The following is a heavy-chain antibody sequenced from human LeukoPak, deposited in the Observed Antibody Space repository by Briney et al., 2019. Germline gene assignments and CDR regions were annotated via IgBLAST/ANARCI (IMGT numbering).Heavy chain of an antibody. CDR2: FYHSGST. J-gene: IGHJ4*02. CDR3: ARNKVIALAHYFDY. V-gene: IGHV4-38-2*02. D-gene: IGHD2-21*01. Sequence: PSETLSLTCTVSGYSITSGDYWGWIRQPPGKGLEWIGTFYHSGSTYYNPSLKSRVTISTDTSKNQLSLKLSSVTAADTAVYYCARNKVIALAHYFDYWGQGTLVTVSS. CDR1: GYSITSGDY.